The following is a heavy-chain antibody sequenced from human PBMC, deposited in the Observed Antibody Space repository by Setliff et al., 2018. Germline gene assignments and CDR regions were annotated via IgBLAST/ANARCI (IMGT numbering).Heavy chain of an antibody. D-gene: IGHD6-19*01. CDR3: AGTPARGTTWLSPFDY. CDR1: ANTLSTSYY. V-gene: IGHV4-38-2*01. CDR2: IYKGGST. Sequence: LSLTCAVSANTLSTSYYWGWVRQPPGKGLEWIGDIYKGGSTYYNPSLRSRVSMSLDTSKRQVSLNLNSVTATDTAMYYCAGTPARGTTWLSPFDYWGQGTLVTVSS. J-gene: IGHJ4*02.